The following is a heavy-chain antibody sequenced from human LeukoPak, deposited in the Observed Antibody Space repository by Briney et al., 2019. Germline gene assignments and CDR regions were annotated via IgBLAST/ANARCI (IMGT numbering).Heavy chain of an antibody. V-gene: IGHV1-18*01. J-gene: IGHJ5*02. Sequence: ASVKVSCKASGYTFTSYGINWVRQAPGQGLEWMGWISIYNGNTNYAQNLQGRVTMTTDATTSTAYMELRSLRSDDTAVYYCARGPIYSSSPPRGFDPWGQGTLVAVSS. CDR1: GYTFTSYG. CDR3: ARGPIYSSSPPRGFDP. D-gene: IGHD6-13*01. CDR2: ISIYNGNT.